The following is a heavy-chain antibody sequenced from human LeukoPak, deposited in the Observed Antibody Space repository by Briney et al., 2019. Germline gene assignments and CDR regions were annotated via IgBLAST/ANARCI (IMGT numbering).Heavy chain of an antibody. V-gene: IGHV1-46*01. Sequence: ASVKVSCKASGYTFTGYYMHWVRQAPGQGLEWMGWINPSGGSTSYAQKFQGRVTMTRDTSTSTVYMELSSLRSEDTAVYYCARDAALVGATSPHDYWGQGTLVTVSS. CDR2: INPSGGST. CDR1: GYTFTGYY. D-gene: IGHD1-26*01. J-gene: IGHJ4*02. CDR3: ARDAALVGATSPHDY.